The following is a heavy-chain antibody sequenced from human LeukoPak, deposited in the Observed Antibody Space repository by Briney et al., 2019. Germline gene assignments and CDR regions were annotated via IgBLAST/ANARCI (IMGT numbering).Heavy chain of an antibody. V-gene: IGHV1-69*04. CDR3: AREGSGYDPLRPYYYYGMDV. D-gene: IGHD5-12*01. CDR1: GGTFSSYA. J-gene: IGHJ6*02. CDR2: IIPIFGIA. Sequence: SVKVSCKASGGTFSSYAISWVRQAPGQGLEWMGRIIPIFGIANYAQKFQGRVTITADKSTSTAYMELSSLRSEDTAVYYCAREGSGYDPLRPYYYYGMDVWGLGTTVTVSS.